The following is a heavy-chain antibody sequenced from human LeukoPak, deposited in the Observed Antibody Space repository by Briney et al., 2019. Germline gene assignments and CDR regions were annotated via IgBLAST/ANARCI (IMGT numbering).Heavy chain of an antibody. V-gene: IGHV3-30*02. CDR1: EFTFSSYG. Sequence: GGSLRLSCAASEFTFSSYGMKWVRQAPGKGLEWVAFIRYDGSNKYYADSVKGRFTISRDNSKNTLYLQMNSLRAEDTAVYYCAKDPSKPVVPAANFDYWGQGTLVTVSS. CDR2: IRYDGSNK. D-gene: IGHD2-2*01. CDR3: AKDPSKPVVPAANFDY. J-gene: IGHJ4*02.